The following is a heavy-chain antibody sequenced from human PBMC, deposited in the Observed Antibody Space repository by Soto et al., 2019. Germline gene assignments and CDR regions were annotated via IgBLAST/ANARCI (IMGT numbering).Heavy chain of an antibody. CDR1: GYTLTELS. V-gene: IGHV1-24*01. CDR2: FDPEDGET. CDR3: ARSRADYYGSGSYYPYYGMDV. Sequence: ASVKVSCKVSGYTLTELSMHWVRQAPGKGLEWMGDFDPEDGETIYAQKFQGRVTMTEDTSINTAYMELSSLRSEDTAVYYCARSRADYYGSGSYYPYYGMDVWGQGTTVTVSS. J-gene: IGHJ6*02. D-gene: IGHD3-10*01.